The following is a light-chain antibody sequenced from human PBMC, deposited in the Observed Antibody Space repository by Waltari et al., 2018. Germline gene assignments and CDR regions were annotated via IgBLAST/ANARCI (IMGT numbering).Light chain of an antibody. CDR2: AAS. Sequence: QMTQSPSSLSAFVGDRVTITCRESQSISSYLNWYQQKPRKAPKLLIYAASSLQSEVPSRFSGSGSGTDFTLTISSLQPEDFATYYCQQSYSTPRTFGQGTKVEIK. V-gene: IGKV1-39*01. CDR1: QSISSY. CDR3: QQSYSTPRT. J-gene: IGKJ1*01.